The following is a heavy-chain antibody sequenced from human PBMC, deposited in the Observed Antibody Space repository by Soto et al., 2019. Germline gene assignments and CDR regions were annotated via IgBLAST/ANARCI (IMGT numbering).Heavy chain of an antibody. CDR2: IYPGDSDT. CDR3: ARAFSVNPYYGMDV. V-gene: IGHV5-51*01. CDR1: GYSFTSYW. Sequence: GESLKISCKGSGYSFTSYWIGWVRQMPAKSLQWMGIIYPGDSDTRYSPSFQGQVTISADKSISTASLQWSSVKASDTAMYYCARAFSVNPYYGMDVWGQGTTVTVSS. D-gene: IGHD6-19*01. J-gene: IGHJ6*02.